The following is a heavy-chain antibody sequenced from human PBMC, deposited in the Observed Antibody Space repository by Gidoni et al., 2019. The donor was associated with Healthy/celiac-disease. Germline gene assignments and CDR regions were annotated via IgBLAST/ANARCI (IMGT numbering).Heavy chain of an antibody. D-gene: IGHD2-2*01. J-gene: IGHJ4*02. CDR1: AGSFSGYY. CDR2: INHSGST. Sequence: QVQLQQWGAGLLKPSETLSLTCAVYAGSFSGYYWSWIRQPPGKGLEWIGEINHSGSTNYNPSLKSRVTISVDTSKNQFSLKLSSVTAADTAVYYCARGRDSADIVVVPAAMGDYWGQGTLVTVSS. CDR3: ARGRDSADIVVVPAAMGDY. V-gene: IGHV4-34*01.